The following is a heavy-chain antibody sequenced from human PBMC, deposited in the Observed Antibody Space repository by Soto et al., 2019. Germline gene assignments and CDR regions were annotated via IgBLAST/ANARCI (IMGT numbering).Heavy chain of an antibody. CDR1: GGTFSSYT. Sequence: QVQLVQSGAEVKKPGSSVKVSCKASGGTFSSYTISWVRQAPGQGLEWMGRIISILGIANNAQKFQGRVKITADKTTNAAYIELSSLRSDDTAVYYCARAPPPPYGDYGYFDYWGQGTLVTVSS. V-gene: IGHV1-69*02. CDR2: IISILGIA. J-gene: IGHJ4*02. CDR3: ARAPPPPYGDYGYFDY. D-gene: IGHD4-17*01.